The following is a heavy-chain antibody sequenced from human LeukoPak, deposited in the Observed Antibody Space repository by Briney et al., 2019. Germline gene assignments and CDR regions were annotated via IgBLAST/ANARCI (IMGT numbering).Heavy chain of an antibody. CDR3: AKDNGGYSYGTTYYFDY. CDR1: EFTVSSNY. Sequence: GGSLRLSCAASEFTVSSNYMSWVRQAPGKGLEWVSLIYSGGSTYYADSVKGRFTISRDNSKNTLYLQMNSLRAEDTAVYYCAKDNGGYSYGTTYYFDYWGQGTLVTVSS. D-gene: IGHD5-18*01. V-gene: IGHV3-66*01. CDR2: IYSGGST. J-gene: IGHJ4*02.